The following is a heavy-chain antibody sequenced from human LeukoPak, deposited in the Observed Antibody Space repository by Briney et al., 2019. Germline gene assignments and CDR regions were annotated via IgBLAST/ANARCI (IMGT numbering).Heavy chain of an antibody. CDR1: GVTFRNAW. CDR2: MNTKTGGGSI. V-gene: IGHV3-15*01. J-gene: IGHJ4*02. D-gene: IGHD3-16*01. CDR3: TTVGASIY. Sequence: GGSLRLSCAASGVTFRNAWMTWVRQAPGKGLEWVGHMNTKTGGGSIDSATPVKGRFTISSDDSKNPVYLHMNSLKTADTAVSYCTTVGASIYWGQGTVVIVSS.